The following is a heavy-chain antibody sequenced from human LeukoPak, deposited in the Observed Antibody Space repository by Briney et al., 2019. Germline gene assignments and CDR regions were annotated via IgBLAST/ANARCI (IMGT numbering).Heavy chain of an antibody. V-gene: IGHV1-2*02. J-gene: IGHJ6*03. D-gene: IGHD4-17*01. CDR1: GYTFTGYY. CDR3: ARSGDYGDYVTRDYYYYYMDV. CDR2: INPRNGGT. Sequence: GASVKVSCKTSGYTFTGYYIHWVRQAPGQGLEWMGWINPRNGGTNYAQKFQGRVTMTRDTSISTAYMELSRLRSEDTAVYYCARSGDYGDYVTRDYYYYYMDVWGKGTTVTVSS.